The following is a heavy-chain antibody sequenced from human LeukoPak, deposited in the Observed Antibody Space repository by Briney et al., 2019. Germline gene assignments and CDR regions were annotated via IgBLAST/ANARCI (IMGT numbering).Heavy chain of an antibody. Sequence: PSETLSLTCTVSGGSISTYCWSWIRQPAGKGLEWIGHICTSGSTNYNPSLKSRVTMSVDTSKNRFSLKLSSVTAADTAVYYCARRLWFGELSPLYYYSYYLDVWGKGTSVTISS. CDR2: ICTSGST. J-gene: IGHJ6*03. CDR1: GGSISTYC. D-gene: IGHD3-10*01. V-gene: IGHV4-4*07. CDR3: ARRLWFGELSPLYYYSYYLDV.